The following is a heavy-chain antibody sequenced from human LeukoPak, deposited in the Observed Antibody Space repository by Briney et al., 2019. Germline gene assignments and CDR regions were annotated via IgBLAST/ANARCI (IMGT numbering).Heavy chain of an antibody. CDR1: DFTFRSYE. V-gene: IGHV3-48*03. J-gene: IGHJ6*04. Sequence: PGGSLRLSCGASDFTFRSYEMNWVRQAPGKGLEWVSYISSSGSTIYYADSVKGRFTISRDNAKNSLYLQMNSLRAEDTAVYYCAELGITMIGGVWGKGTTVTISS. D-gene: IGHD3-10*02. CDR2: ISSSGSTI. CDR3: AELGITMIGGV.